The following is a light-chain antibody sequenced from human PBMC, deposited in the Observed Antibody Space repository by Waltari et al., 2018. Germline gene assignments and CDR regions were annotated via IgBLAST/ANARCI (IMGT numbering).Light chain of an antibody. CDR3: QQYADWPPT. CDR2: GAS. CDR1: QSLRST. Sequence: EIVMTQSPATLSVSPGKRVTLSCRASQSLRSTLVWYQQKPGRAPSLLIYGASTRATGIPARFSGSGSGTEFTLTISSLQSEDFAVYFCQQYADWPPTFGQGTKVEIK. J-gene: IGKJ1*01. V-gene: IGKV3-15*01.